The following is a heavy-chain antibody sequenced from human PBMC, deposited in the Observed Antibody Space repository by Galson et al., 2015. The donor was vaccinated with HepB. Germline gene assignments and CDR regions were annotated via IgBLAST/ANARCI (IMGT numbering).Heavy chain of an antibody. Sequence: SENLSLTCTVSGGSISSSSYYWGWIRQPPGKGLEWIGSIYYSGSTNYNPSLKSRVTIPVDTSKNHFSLKQSSVTAADTAVYYCARQHIVVVPAAILDYWGQGTLVTVSS. CDR2: IYYSGST. CDR1: GGSISSSSYY. V-gene: IGHV4-39*01. J-gene: IGHJ4*02. D-gene: IGHD2-2*01. CDR3: ARQHIVVVPAAILDY.